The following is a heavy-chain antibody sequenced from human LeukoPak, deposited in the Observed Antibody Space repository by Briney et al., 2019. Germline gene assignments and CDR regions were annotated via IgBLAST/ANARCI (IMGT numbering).Heavy chain of an antibody. V-gene: IGHV4-61*01. D-gene: IGHD3-3*01. J-gene: IGHJ4*02. CDR1: GGSVSSGSYY. CDR2: IYYSGST. Sequence: PSETLSLTCTVSGGSVSSGSYYWSWIRQPPGKGLEWIGYIYYSGSTNYNPSLKSRVTISVDKSKNQFSLKLSSVTAADTAVYYCASSTYYDFWSGPARAPFDYWGQGTLVTVSS. CDR3: ASSTYYDFWSGPARAPFDY.